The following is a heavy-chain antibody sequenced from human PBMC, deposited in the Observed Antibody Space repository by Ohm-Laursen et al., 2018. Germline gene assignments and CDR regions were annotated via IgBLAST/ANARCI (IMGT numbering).Heavy chain of an antibody. V-gene: IGHV4-59*12. CDR3: ARDDSIFGRAYYGMDV. CDR2: IYSSGTT. CDR1: GGSISSYY. J-gene: IGHJ6*02. D-gene: IGHD3-3*01. Sequence: PSETLSLTCTVSGGSISSYYWSWVRQPPGKGLEWIGYIYSSGTTNYNPSLKSRVTMSVDTSKNQFSLKLSSVTAADTVVYYCARDDSIFGRAYYGMDVWGQGTTVTVSS.